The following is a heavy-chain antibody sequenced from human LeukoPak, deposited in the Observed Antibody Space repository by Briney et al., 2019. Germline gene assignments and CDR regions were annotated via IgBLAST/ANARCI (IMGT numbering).Heavy chain of an antibody. CDR1: EFIFRTYW. J-gene: IGHJ4*02. Sequence: GGSLRLSCTGSEFIFRTYWMHWVRHAPGKGLVWVAHINTDGSVTSHADSVKGRLTISRDNAKNTLYLEMKSLRLEDTAMYYCARVPTNTYGLADWGQGTLVSVSS. CDR2: INTDGSVT. CDR3: ARVPTNTYGLAD. V-gene: IGHV3-74*01. D-gene: IGHD5-18*01.